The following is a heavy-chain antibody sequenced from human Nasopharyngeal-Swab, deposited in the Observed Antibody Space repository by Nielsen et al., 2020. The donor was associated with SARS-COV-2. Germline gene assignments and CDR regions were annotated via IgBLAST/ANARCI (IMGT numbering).Heavy chain of an antibody. D-gene: IGHD2-2*02. V-gene: IGHV4-39*01. CDR1: GGSISSSSYD. Sequence: GSLRLSCTVSGGSISSSSYDWGWIRQPPGKGLEWIGSIYYSGSTYYNPSLKCRVTISVDTSKNQFSLKLSSVTAADTAVYYCVGIVVVPAAISDWGQGTLVTVSS. J-gene: IGHJ4*02. CDR3: VGIVVVPAAISD. CDR2: IYYSGST.